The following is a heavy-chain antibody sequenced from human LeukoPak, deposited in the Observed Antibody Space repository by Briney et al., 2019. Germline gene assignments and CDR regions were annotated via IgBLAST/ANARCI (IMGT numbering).Heavy chain of an antibody. CDR1: GYSFTSYW. D-gene: IGHD3-22*01. CDR3: ARHPYYYDSSGYPRYGMDV. J-gene: IGHJ6*02. CDR2: IYPGDSDT. Sequence: GESLKISCKGSGYSFTSYWIGWVRQMPGKGLEWMGIIYPGDSDTRYSPSFQGQVTISADKSVSTAYLQWSSLKASDTAMYYCARHPYYYDSSGYPRYGMDVWGQGTTVTVSS. V-gene: IGHV5-51*01.